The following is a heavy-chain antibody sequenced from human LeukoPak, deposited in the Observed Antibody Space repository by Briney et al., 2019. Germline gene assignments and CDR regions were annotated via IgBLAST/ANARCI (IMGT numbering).Heavy chain of an antibody. Sequence: SETPSLTCTVSGGSISSYYWSWIRQPPGKGLEWIGYIYYSGSTNYNPSLKSRVTISVDTSKNQFSLKLSSVTAADTAVYYCARQALLWFGELFTWFDPWGQGTLVTVSS. V-gene: IGHV4-59*08. CDR1: GGSISSYY. J-gene: IGHJ5*02. D-gene: IGHD3-10*01. CDR3: ARQALLWFGELFTWFDP. CDR2: IYYSGST.